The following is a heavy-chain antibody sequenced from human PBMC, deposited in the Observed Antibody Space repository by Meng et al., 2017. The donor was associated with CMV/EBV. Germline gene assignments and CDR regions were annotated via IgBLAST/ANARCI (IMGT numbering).Heavy chain of an antibody. J-gene: IGHJ4*02. Sequence: ESLQISCTVSGGSISSSSYYWGWIRQPPGKGLEWIGSIYYSGSTYYNPSLKSRVTISVDTSKNQFSLKLRYVTAADTAVYYCATPVGAYYFDYWGKGTLVTVAS. CDR2: IYYSGST. CDR1: GGSISSSSYY. V-gene: IGHV4-39*07. CDR3: ATPVGAYYFDY. D-gene: IGHD3-16*01.